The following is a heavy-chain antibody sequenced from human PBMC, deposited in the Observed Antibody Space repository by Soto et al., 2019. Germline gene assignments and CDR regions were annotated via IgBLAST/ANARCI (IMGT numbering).Heavy chain of an antibody. Sequence: ASVKVSCKASGYTFTSYGISWVRQAPGQGLEWMGWISAYNGNTNYAQKLQGRVTMTTDTSTSTAYMELRSLRSDDTAVYYCARATTILYYYYYMDVWGEGTTVTVSS. V-gene: IGHV1-18*01. CDR1: GYTFTSYG. CDR2: ISAYNGNT. J-gene: IGHJ6*03. D-gene: IGHD5-12*01. CDR3: ARATTILYYYYYMDV.